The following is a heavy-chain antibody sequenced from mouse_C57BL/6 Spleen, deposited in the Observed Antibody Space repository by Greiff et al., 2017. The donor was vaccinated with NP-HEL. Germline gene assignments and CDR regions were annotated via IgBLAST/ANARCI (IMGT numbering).Heavy chain of an antibody. Sequence: QVQLKQSGAELVRPGASVTLSCNASGYTFTDYEMHWVKQTPVHGLEWIGAIDPETGGTAYNQKFKGKAILTADKSSSTAYMELRSLTSEDSAVYYCTRGGSYWYFDVWGTGTTVTVSS. CDR1: GYTFTDYE. CDR3: TRGGSYWYFDV. V-gene: IGHV1-15*01. J-gene: IGHJ1*03. CDR2: IDPETGGT.